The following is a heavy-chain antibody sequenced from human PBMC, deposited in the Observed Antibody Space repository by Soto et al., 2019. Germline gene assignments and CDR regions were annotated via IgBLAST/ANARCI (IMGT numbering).Heavy chain of an antibody. Sequence: PGGSLRLSCAASGLSVSSKYINWVRQAPGKGLEWLSTIYSGGTTYYADSVRGRFTISRDNSRNTLFLQMNNLGADDTAVHYCVREVGPWGQGTLVTVSS. J-gene: IGHJ5*02. CDR3: VREVGP. V-gene: IGHV3-53*01. CDR2: IYSGGTT. CDR1: GLSVSSKY.